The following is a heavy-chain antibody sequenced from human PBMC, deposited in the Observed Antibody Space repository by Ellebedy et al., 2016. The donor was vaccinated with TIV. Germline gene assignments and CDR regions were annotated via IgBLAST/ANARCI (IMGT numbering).Heavy chain of an antibody. Sequence: GGSLRLSCAASGFTFRSYSMNWVRQAPGKGLEWVSSISSSSGYRYYADSVKGRFTISRDNAKNSLYLQMNSLRAEDTAVYYCARVYGDYRMDVWGQGTTVTVSS. CDR1: GFTFRSYS. D-gene: IGHD4/OR15-4a*01. V-gene: IGHV3-21*01. J-gene: IGHJ6*02. CDR3: ARVYGDYRMDV. CDR2: ISSSSGYR.